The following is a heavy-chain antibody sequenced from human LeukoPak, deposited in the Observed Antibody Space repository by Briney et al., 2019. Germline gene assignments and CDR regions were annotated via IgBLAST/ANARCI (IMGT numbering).Heavy chain of an antibody. CDR3: ARQEGVSYFSSGSYFDS. J-gene: IGHJ4*02. Sequence: SETLSLICTISGGSIRSNSYYWGWIRQPPGKGLEWIGSIYYSGSTYYSSSLKSRVTISVDSSKNQFSLKLSSVTAADTAVYHCARQEGVSYFSSGSYFDSWGQGALVTVSS. CDR1: GGSIRSNSYY. CDR2: IYYSGST. V-gene: IGHV4-39*01. D-gene: IGHD3-10*01.